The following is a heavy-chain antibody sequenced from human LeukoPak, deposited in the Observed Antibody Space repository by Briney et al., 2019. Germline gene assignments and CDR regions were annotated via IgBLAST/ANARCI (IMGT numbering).Heavy chain of an antibody. Sequence: SSVKVSCKASGGTFSSYAISWVRQGPGQGLEWMGGIIPIFGTANYAQKFQGRVTITTDESTSTAYMELSSLRSEDTAVYYCARDKRVTYYYGSGGRRYMDVWGKGTTVTVSS. J-gene: IGHJ6*03. CDR2: IIPIFGTA. D-gene: IGHD3-10*01. V-gene: IGHV1-69*05. CDR3: ARDKRVTYYYGSGGRRYMDV. CDR1: GGTFSSYA.